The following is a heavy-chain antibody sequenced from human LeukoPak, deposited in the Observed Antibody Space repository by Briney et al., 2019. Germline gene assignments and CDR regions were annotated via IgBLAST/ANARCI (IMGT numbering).Heavy chain of an antibody. V-gene: IGHV3-48*01. CDR1: GFTFSGYS. J-gene: IGHJ4*02. Sequence: GGSLRLSCAASGFTFSGYSMNWVRQAPGKGLEWVSYISSSSSTIYYTDSVKGRFTISRDNAKNSLYLQMNSLRAEDTALYHCARAAGYGVRGGPLDYWGQGTLVTVSS. CDR3: ARAAGYGVRGGPLDY. CDR2: ISSSSSTI. D-gene: IGHD3-10*01.